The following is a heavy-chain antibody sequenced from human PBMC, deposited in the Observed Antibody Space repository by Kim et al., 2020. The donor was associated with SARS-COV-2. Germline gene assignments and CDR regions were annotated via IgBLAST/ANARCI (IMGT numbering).Heavy chain of an antibody. Sequence: SETLSLTCAVYGGSFSGYYWSWIRQPPGKGLEWIGEINHSGSTNYNPSLKSRVTISVDTSKNQFSLKLSSVTAADTAVYYCARGVGEETGTPRDYYGMDVWGQGTTVTVSS. J-gene: IGHJ6*02. V-gene: IGHV4-34*01. CDR3: ARGVGEETGTPRDYYGMDV. D-gene: IGHD1-26*01. CDR2: INHSGST. CDR1: GGSFSGYY.